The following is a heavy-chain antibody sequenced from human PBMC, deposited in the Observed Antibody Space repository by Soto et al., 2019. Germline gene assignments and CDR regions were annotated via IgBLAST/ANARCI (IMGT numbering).Heavy chain of an antibody. J-gene: IGHJ3*02. CDR1: GGSFSGYY. CDR3: ARGGYPNIVVVPAANSDAAFDI. Sequence: NPSETLSLTCAVYGGSFSGYYWSWIRQPPGKXLAWIGEINHSGSTNYNPFLKSRVTISVDTSKNQFSLKLSSVTAADTAVYYCARGGYPNIVVVPAANSDAAFDIWGQGTMVTV. D-gene: IGHD2-2*01. V-gene: IGHV4-34*01. CDR2: INHSGST.